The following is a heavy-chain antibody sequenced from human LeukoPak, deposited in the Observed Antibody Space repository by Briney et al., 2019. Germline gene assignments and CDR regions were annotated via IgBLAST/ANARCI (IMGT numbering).Heavy chain of an antibody. CDR1: GGTFSSYA. V-gene: IGHV1-69*05. CDR3: ARWAYGQQLENRFDP. D-gene: IGHD6-13*01. Sequence: SVKVSCKASGGTFSSYAISWVPQTPGQGLEWMGGIIPIFGTANYAQRFQGRVTITTDESTSTAYMELSSLRSEDTAVYYCARWAYGQQLENRFDPWGQGTLVTVSS. CDR2: IIPIFGTA. J-gene: IGHJ5*02.